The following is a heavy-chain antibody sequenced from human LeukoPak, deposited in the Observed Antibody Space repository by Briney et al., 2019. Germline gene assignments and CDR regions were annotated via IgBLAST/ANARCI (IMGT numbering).Heavy chain of an antibody. V-gene: IGHV4-34*01. Sequence: SETLSLTCAVYGESFSDYYWTWIRQSPGKGLGWIGQINHSGNTKYNTSLENRVTISGDTSKNQFSLKLSSVTAADTAVYYCARASARYSGYALGYWGQGTLVTVSS. D-gene: IGHD5-12*01. CDR2: INHSGNT. J-gene: IGHJ4*02. CDR1: GESFSDYY. CDR3: ARASARYSGYALGY.